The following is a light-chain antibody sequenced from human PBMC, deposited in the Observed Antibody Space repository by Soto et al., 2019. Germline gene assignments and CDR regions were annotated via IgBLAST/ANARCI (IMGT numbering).Light chain of an antibody. J-gene: IGLJ2*01. CDR3: SSLTSSGSLI. V-gene: IGLV2-14*01. Sequence: QSALTQPASVSGSPGQSITISCTGNSSDVGGYNFVSWYQQHPGKAPKLLIYEVTNRPAGVFNRFSGAKSGNTAALTISGLQAEDEGDYYCSSLTSSGSLIFGGGTKLTVL. CDR2: EVT. CDR1: SSDVGGYNF.